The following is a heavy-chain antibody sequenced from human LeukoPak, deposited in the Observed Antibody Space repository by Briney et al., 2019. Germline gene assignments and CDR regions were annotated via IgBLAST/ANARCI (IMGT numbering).Heavy chain of an antibody. CDR1: GFTFSSYW. Sequence: PGGSLRLSCAASGFTFSSYWMSWVRQTPQKGLEWVANIKEDGSEKYYVDSVKGRFTISRENTKNSLYLQMNSLRADDTAVYYCARAPETYNFGPLESWGQGTLVTVSS. CDR3: ARAPETYNFGPLES. D-gene: IGHD5-18*01. V-gene: IGHV3-7*05. J-gene: IGHJ5*02. CDR2: IKEDGSEK.